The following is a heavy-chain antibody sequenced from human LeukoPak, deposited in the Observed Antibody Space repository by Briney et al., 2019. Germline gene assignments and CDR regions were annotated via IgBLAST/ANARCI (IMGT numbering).Heavy chain of an antibody. Sequence: SETLSLTCTVSGGSISSYYWSWIRQPPGKGLEWIGYIYYSGSTNYNPSLKSRVTISVDTSKNQFSLKLSSVTAADPAVYYCARVSVVVPTPGSFDIWGQGTMVTVSS. CDR1: GGSISSYY. D-gene: IGHD3-22*01. CDR3: ARVSVVVPTPGSFDI. J-gene: IGHJ3*02. CDR2: IYYSGST. V-gene: IGHV4-59*01.